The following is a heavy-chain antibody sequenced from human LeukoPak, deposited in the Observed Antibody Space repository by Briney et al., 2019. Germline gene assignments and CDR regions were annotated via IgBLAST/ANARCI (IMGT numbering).Heavy chain of an antibody. Sequence: PSETLSLTCTVSGGSISSYYWSWIRQPPGKGLEGIGYIYTSGSTNYNPSLKSRVTISVDTSKNQFSLKLSSVTAADTAVYYCAATYYDFWSGYYPLYYYYYMDVWGKGTTVTVSS. CDR2: IYTSGST. V-gene: IGHV4-4*09. CDR3: AATYYDFWSGYYPLYYYYYMDV. D-gene: IGHD3-3*01. CDR1: GGSISSYY. J-gene: IGHJ6*03.